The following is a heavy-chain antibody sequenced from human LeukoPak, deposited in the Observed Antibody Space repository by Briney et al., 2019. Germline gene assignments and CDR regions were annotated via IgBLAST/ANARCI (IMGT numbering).Heavy chain of an antibody. D-gene: IGHD6-13*01. Sequence: SGGSLRLSCAASEFTFSSYAMHWVRQAPGKGLEWVAVISYDGSNKYYADSVKGRFTISRDNSKNTLYLQMNSLRAEDTAVYYCASRAAAGTDYWGQGTLVAVSS. V-gene: IGHV3-30*04. J-gene: IGHJ4*02. CDR2: ISYDGSNK. CDR1: EFTFSSYA. CDR3: ASRAAAGTDY.